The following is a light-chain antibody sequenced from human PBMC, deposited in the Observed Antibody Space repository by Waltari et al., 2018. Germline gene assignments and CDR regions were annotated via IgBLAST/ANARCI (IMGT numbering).Light chain of an antibody. J-gene: IGLJ3*02. CDR3: QSYDITRSASV. Sequence: QSVLTQPPSVSGAPGQRVTISCTGSSSNIGAGYDVHWYQQLPGTAPKLLIYNDNNRPSGVPDRFSGSKSGTSASLAITGLQAEDEADYYCQSYDITRSASVFAGGTKLTV. CDR2: NDN. CDR1: SSNIGAGYD. V-gene: IGLV1-40*01.